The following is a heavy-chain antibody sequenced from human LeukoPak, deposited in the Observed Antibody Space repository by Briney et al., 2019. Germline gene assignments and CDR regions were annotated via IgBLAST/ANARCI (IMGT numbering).Heavy chain of an antibody. V-gene: IGHV3-7*01. CDR1: GFTFSSYW. CDR2: IKQDGSEK. Sequence: PGGSLRLSCVASGFTFSSYWMHWVRQAPGKGLEWVANIKQDGSEKYYVDSVKGRFTISRDNAKNSLFLQMNSLRAEDTAVYYCARERGRGRDSPWFDYWGQGTLVTVSS. D-gene: IGHD1-26*01. J-gene: IGHJ4*02. CDR3: ARERGRGRDSPWFDY.